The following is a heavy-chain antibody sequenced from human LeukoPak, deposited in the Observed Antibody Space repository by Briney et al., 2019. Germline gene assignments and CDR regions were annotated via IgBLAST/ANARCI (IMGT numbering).Heavy chain of an antibody. D-gene: IGHD6-19*01. CDR2: IKHDGSDK. V-gene: IGHV3-7*04. J-gene: IGHJ4*02. CDR1: GFTFSSYW. Sequence: PGGSLRLSCAASGFTFSSYWMSWVRQAPGKGLERVANIKHDGSDKNYVDSVKGRFTISRDNAKNSVYLQMNSLRAEDTAVYYCARDIAMAGDDYWGQGTLVTVSS. CDR3: ARDIAMAGDDY.